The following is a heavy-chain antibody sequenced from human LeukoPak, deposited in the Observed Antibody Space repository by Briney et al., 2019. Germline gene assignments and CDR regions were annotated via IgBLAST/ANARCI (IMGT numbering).Heavy chain of an antibody. V-gene: IGHV3-9*01. CDR2: ISWNSGSI. D-gene: IGHD4-11*01. J-gene: IGHJ4*02. CDR3: AKSDYSNYNPFDY. Sequence: GGSLRLSCAASGFTFDDYAMPWVRQAPGKGLEWVSGISWNSGSIGYADSVKGRFTISRDNSKNTLYLQMNSLRAEDTAVYYCAKSDYSNYNPFDYWGQGTLVTVSS. CDR1: GFTFDDYA.